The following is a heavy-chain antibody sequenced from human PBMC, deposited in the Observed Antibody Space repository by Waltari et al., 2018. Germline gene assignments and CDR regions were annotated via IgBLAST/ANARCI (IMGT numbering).Heavy chain of an antibody. CDR2: KNPNRGNT. CDR3: ARGEVNIFWSGPYYGMDV. D-gene: IGHD3-3*01. Sequence: QVQLVQSGAEVKKPGASVKVSCKASGSTFTSYDINWVRQATGQGVEWMGWKNPNRGNTGYAQKCQGVVTRTRNTSISTAYMELSSLRSEDTAVYYCARGEVNIFWSGPYYGMDVWGQGTTVTVSS. CDR1: GSTFTSYD. J-gene: IGHJ6*02. V-gene: IGHV1-8*01.